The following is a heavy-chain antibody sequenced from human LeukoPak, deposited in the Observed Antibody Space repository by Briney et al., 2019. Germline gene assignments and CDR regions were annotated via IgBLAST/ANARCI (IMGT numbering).Heavy chain of an antibody. CDR1: GGSISSSSYY. CDR3: AREWLV. J-gene: IGHJ4*02. CDR2: IYTSGSTSGST. Sequence: SETLSLTCIVSGGSISSSSYYWSWIRQPAGKGLEWIGRIYTSGSTSGSTNYNPSLKSRVTMSVDTSKNQFSLKLSSVTAADTALYYCAREWLVWGQGTLVTVSS. D-gene: IGHD5-24*01. V-gene: IGHV4-61*02.